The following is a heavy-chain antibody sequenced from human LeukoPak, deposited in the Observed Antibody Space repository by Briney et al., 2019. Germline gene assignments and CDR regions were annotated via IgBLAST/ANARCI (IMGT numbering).Heavy chain of an antibody. CDR1: GFTFDDYG. V-gene: IGHV3-20*04. CDR3: AKVGDILTGYSWFDY. CDR2: INWNGGST. Sequence: GGSLRLSCAASGFTFDDYGMSWVRQAPGKGLEWVSGINWNGGSTGYADSVKGRFTISRDNAKNSLYLQMNSLRAEDTALYYCAKVGDILTGYSWFDYWGQGTLVTVSS. J-gene: IGHJ5*01. D-gene: IGHD3-9*01.